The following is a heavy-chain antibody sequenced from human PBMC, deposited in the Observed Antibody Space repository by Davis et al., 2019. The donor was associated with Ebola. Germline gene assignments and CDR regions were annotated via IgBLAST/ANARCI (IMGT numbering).Heavy chain of an antibody. CDR3: ARNLVGAHTN. J-gene: IGHJ4*02. V-gene: IGHV3-30*03. CDR2: ISYDGSNK. D-gene: IGHD1-26*01. CDR1: GFTFSSYG. Sequence: GESLKISCAASGFTFSSYGMHWVRQAPGKGLEWVAVISYDGSNKYYADSVKGRFTISRDNSKNTLYLQMNSLRAEDTAVYYCARNLVGAHTNWGQGTLVTVSS.